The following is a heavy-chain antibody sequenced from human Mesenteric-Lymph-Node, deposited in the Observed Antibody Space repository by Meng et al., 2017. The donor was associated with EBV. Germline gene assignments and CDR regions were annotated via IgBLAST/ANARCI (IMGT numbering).Heavy chain of an antibody. D-gene: IGHD4-17*01. CDR2: ISSSSSYI. CDR1: GFTFSSYS. CDR3: ARGKRTTVNTFDY. J-gene: IGHJ4*02. Sequence: EVQLVESGGGLVKPGGAXXLSCAASGFTFSSYSMNWVRQAQGKGLEWVSSISSSSSYIYYADSVKGRFTISRDNAKNSLYLQMNSLRAEDTAVYYCARGKRTTVNTFDYWGQGTLVTVSS. V-gene: IGHV3-21*01.